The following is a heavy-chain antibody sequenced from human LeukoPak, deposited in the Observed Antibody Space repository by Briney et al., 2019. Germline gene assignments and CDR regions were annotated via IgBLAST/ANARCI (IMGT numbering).Heavy chain of an antibody. CDR3: ARNLGFDY. V-gene: IGHV4-34*01. J-gene: IGHJ4*02. CDR1: AGSFGGYY. CDR2: INHRGST. Sequence: PSQTRSLTCAVDAGSFGGYYCSWIRHPQGKGLEWIGEINHRGSTNYNPSLKSRATISVDTSKTQFSLKLSSVTAADTAVYYCARNLGFDYWGQGTLVTVSS.